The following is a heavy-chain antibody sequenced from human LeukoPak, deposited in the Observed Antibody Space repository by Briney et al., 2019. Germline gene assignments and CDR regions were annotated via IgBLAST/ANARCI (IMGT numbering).Heavy chain of an antibody. CDR2: IYNSWNT. Sequence: SETLSLTCTVSNGSISSYSWSWIRQPPGKGLEWIGYIYNSWNTNYNPSLKSRVTMSVDTSKNQFSLRLSSVTAADTAVFYCARGQYGSGIAYWGQGTLVTVSS. D-gene: IGHD3-10*01. CDR1: NGSISSYS. CDR3: ARGQYGSGIAY. J-gene: IGHJ4*02. V-gene: IGHV4-59*08.